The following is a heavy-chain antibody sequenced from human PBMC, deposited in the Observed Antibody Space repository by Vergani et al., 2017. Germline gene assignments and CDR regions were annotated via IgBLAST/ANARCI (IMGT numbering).Heavy chain of an antibody. Sequence: QVQLVESGGGVVQPGRSLRLSCAASGFTFNQYGMHWVRQAPGKGLEWVAVTWYDGNNKQYADSVKGRFTISRDNSKSTMYLQMNSLRDEDTGVYYCARDVRLLYNRFDPWGHGTLVTVSS. CDR1: GFTFNQYG. D-gene: IGHD1-14*01. CDR3: ARDVRLLYNRFDP. V-gene: IGHV3-33*01. J-gene: IGHJ5*02. CDR2: TWYDGNNK.